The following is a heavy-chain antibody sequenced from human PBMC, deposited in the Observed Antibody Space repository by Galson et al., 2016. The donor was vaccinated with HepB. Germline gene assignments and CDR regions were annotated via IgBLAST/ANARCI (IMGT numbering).Heavy chain of an antibody. J-gene: IGHJ3*02. CDR1: GYTFTSYD. CDR2: MNPNSGNT. V-gene: IGHV1-8*01. CDR3: ARSPPPCITMFGVVIWAHDVFDI. Sequence: SVKVSCKASGYTFTSYDINWVRQATGQGLEWMGWMNPNSGNTGYSQKFQGRVTMTRNTSISTAYMELSSLRFEDTAVYYCARSPPPCITMFGVVIWAHDVFDIWGQGTMVTVSS. D-gene: IGHD3-3*01.